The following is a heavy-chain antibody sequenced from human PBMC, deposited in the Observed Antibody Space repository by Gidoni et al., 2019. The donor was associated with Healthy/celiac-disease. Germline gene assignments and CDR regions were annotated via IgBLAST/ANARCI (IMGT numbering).Heavy chain of an antibody. CDR3: ARVKGCSSTSCYYNYYYMDV. Sequence: QVQLVESGGGWVKPGGSLRRSCAASGFTFSDYYMSWIRQAPGKGLDGVSYISSSSSYTNYADSVKGRFTISRDNAKNSLYLQMNSLRAEDTAVYYCARVKGCSSTSCYYNYYYMDVWGKGTTVTVSS. CDR2: ISSSSSYT. V-gene: IGHV3-11*06. J-gene: IGHJ6*03. D-gene: IGHD2-2*01. CDR1: GFTFSDYY.